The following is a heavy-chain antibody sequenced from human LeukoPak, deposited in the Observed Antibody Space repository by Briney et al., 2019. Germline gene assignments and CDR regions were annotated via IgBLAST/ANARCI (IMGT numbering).Heavy chain of an antibody. CDR2: ISYDGSNK. V-gene: IGHV3-30-3*01. D-gene: IGHD6-19*01. CDR1: GFTFSSYA. CDR3: ARDDRIAVAGIGDY. J-gene: IGHJ4*02. Sequence: QPGGSLRLSCAASGFTFSSYAMHWVRQAPGKGLEWVAVISYDGSNKYYADSVKGRFTISRDNSKNTLYLQMNSLRAEDTAVYYCARDDRIAVAGIGDYWGQGTLVTVSS.